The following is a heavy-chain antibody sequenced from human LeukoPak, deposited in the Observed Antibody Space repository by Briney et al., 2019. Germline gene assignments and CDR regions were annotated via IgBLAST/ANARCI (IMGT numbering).Heavy chain of an antibody. CDR2: ISGGGDYT. J-gene: IGHJ4*02. D-gene: IGHD6-19*01. V-gene: IGHV3-23*01. Sequence: GGSLRLSCGASGFTFSTYAMSWVRQAPGKGLEWVSAISGGGDYTYYADSVKGRFTVSRDNSKKTLYLQMNSLRAEDTALYFCAKDPNFSSGWYLVDYWGQGTLVTVSS. CDR1: GFTFSTYA. CDR3: AKDPNFSSGWYLVDY.